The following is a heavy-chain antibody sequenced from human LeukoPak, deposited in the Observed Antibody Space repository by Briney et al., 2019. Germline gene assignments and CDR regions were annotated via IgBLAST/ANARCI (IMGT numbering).Heavy chain of an antibody. J-gene: IGHJ6*02. D-gene: IGHD4-17*01. Sequence: PGGSLRLSCAASGFTFSSYEMNWVRQAPGKGLEWVSYISSSGSTIYYADSVKGRFTISRDNAKNSLYLQMNSLRAEDTAVYYCARDMTTVTTPGSDYYYGMDVWGQGTTVTVSS. CDR2: ISSSGSTI. CDR1: GFTFSSYE. V-gene: IGHV3-48*03. CDR3: ARDMTTVTTPGSDYYYGMDV.